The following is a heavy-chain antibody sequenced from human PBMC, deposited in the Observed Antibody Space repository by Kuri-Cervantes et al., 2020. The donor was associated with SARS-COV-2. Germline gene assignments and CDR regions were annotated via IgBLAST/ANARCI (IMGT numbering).Heavy chain of an antibody. CDR2: IYNSGST. J-gene: IGHJ6*03. D-gene: IGHD5-12*01. CDR1: GGSISSSNYY. CDR3: AGIQTAYSGYDGYYYNCKDV. Sequence: GSLRLSCTVSGGSISSSNYYWGWIRQPPGKGLEWIGSIYNSGSTYYNPSLKSRVTISVDTAKNQFSLKLSSVTATDTAVYYCAGIQTAYSGYDGYYYNCKDVWDKGATVTVSS. V-gene: IGHV4-39*01.